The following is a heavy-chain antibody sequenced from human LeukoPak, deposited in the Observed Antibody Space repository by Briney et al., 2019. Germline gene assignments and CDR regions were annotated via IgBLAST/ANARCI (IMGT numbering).Heavy chain of an antibody. J-gene: IGHJ3*02. CDR3: ARAIAAADFDI. Sequence: SETLSLTCTVSGGSISSYYWSWIRQPAGKGLEWIGYIYYSGSTNYNPSLKSRVTISVDTSKNQFSLKLSSVTAADTAVYYCARAIAAADFDIWGQGTMVTVSS. V-gene: IGHV4-59*01. D-gene: IGHD6-13*01. CDR1: GGSISSYY. CDR2: IYYSGST.